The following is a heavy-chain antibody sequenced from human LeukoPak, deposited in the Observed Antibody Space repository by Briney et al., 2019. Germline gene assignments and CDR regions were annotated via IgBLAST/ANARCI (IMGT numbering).Heavy chain of an antibody. CDR2: ISAYNGNT. V-gene: IGHV1-18*01. CDR1: GYTFTSYG. CDR3: AKEPAGVPAATRNPPQPRVYDMDV. D-gene: IGHD2-2*01. Sequence: ASVKVSCKASGYTFTSYGISWVRQAPGQGLEWMGWISAYNGNTNYAQKLQGRVTMTTDTSTSTAYMELRSLRSDDTAVYYSAKEPAGVPAATRNPPQPRVYDMDVWGKGTTVTVSS. J-gene: IGHJ6*04.